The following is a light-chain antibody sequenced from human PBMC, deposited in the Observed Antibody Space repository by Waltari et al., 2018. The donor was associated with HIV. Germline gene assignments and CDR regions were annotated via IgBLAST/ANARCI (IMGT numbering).Light chain of an antibody. CDR1: NVDVGAFKF. Sequence: QSALTQPASVSGSPGQSITISCTGINVDVGAFKFVSGYQPPPGKAHKLIISEVHKRPSGVSDRFSVSKSGNSASLTISGLQTADEADYYCTSYTSGSVLFGGGTNLTVL. V-gene: IGLV2-14*01. CDR3: TSYTSGSVL. J-gene: IGLJ2*01. CDR2: EVH.